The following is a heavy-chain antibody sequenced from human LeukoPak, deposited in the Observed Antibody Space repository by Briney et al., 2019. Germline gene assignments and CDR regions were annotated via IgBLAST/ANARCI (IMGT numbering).Heavy chain of an antibody. D-gene: IGHD6-13*01. Sequence: PGGSLRLSCAASGFTVNSNDMTWVRQAPGKGLEWVSLIYSGGDTYYADSVKGRFTISRDNSKNTLYLQMNSLRAEDVAVYYCARALQQQLVPFDYWGQGTLVTVSS. CDR1: GFTVNSND. CDR3: ARALQQQLVPFDY. J-gene: IGHJ4*02. V-gene: IGHV3-53*05. CDR2: IYSGGDT.